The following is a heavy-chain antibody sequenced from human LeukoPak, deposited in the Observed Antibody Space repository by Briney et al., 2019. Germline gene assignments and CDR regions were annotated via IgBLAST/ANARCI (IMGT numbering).Heavy chain of an antibody. J-gene: IGHJ6*04. CDR2: ISSSGSTI. Sequence: GGSLRLSCAASGFTFSSYEMNWVRQAPGKGLEWVSYISSSGSTIYYADSVKGRFTISRDNAKNSLYPQMNSLRAEDTAVYYCARYCSSTSCSPLYYGMDVWGKGTTVTVSS. D-gene: IGHD2-2*01. CDR3: ARYCSSTSCSPLYYGMDV. CDR1: GFTFSSYE. V-gene: IGHV3-48*03.